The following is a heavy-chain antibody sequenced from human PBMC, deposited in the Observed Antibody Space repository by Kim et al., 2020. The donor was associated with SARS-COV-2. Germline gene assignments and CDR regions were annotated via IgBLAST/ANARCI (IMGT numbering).Heavy chain of an antibody. CDR3: AREVDYYGSGSPLYYYGR. CDR1: GGSISSYY. CDR2: IYYSGST. V-gene: IGHV4-59*01. D-gene: IGHD3-10*01. J-gene: IGHJ6*01. Sequence: SETLSLTCTVSGGSISSYYWSWIRQPPGKGLEWIGYIYYSGSTNYNPSLKSRVTISVDTSKNQFSLKLSSVTAADTAVHYCAREVDYYGSGSPLYYYGR.